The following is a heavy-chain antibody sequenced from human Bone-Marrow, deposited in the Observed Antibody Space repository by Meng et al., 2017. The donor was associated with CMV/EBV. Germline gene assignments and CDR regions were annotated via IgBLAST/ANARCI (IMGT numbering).Heavy chain of an antibody. J-gene: IGHJ6*02. D-gene: IGHD2-2*02. CDR3: ARGGARYCSSTSCYRYYYYYGMDV. V-gene: IGHV4-59*12. Sequence: ESLKISCTVSGGSISSYYWSWIRQPPGKGLEWIGYIYYSGSTNYNPSLKSRVTISVDTSKNQFSLKLSSVTAADTAVYYCARGGARYCSSTSCYRYYYYYGMDVWGQGTTVTVSS. CDR1: GGSISSYY. CDR2: IYYSGST.